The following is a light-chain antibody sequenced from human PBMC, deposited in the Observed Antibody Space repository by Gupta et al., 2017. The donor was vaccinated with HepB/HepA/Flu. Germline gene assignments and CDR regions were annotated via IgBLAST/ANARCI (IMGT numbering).Light chain of an antibody. CDR1: NGNLGSNS. CDR2: ADN. V-gene: IGLV1-44*01. J-gene: IGLJ3*02. Sequence: QSVLTQPPSASGTPGQRVTIPCPGSNGNLGSNSVIWYQQVPGTAPKLLIYADNQRPSGVPARFSASKSGTSASLAISGLQSEDEADYYCAAWDDALNGAVFGGGTKLTVL. CDR3: AAWDDALNGAV.